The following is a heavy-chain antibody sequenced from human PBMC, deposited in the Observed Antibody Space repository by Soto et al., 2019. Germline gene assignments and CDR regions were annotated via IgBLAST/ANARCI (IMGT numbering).Heavy chain of an antibody. D-gene: IGHD3-10*01. J-gene: IGHJ6*02. Sequence: QVQLVESGGGVVQPGRSLRLSCAASGFTFSSYGMHWVRQAPGKGLEWVAVISYDGSNKYYADSVKGRFTISRDNSKNPLYLQMNSLRAEYTAVYYCAKDGRFGDYYDGMDVWGQGTTVTVSS. CDR2: ISYDGSNK. CDR1: GFTFSSYG. CDR3: AKDGRFGDYYDGMDV. V-gene: IGHV3-30*18.